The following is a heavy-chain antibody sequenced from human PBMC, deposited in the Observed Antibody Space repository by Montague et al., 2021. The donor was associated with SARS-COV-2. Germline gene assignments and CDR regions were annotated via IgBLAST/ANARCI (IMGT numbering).Heavy chain of an antibody. CDR1: GGSISSGGYY. CDR3: ARDFGPDSSGWGYYYVMDV. J-gene: IGHJ6*02. CDR2: IYYSGST. Sequence: TLSLTCTVSGGSISSGGYYWSCIRQHPGKGLEWIGYIYYSGSTYYNPSLQSRVTISVDTSKNQFSLKLISVTAADTAVYDCARDFGPDSSGWGYYYVMDVWGQGTTVTVSS. V-gene: IGHV4-31*03. D-gene: IGHD6-19*01.